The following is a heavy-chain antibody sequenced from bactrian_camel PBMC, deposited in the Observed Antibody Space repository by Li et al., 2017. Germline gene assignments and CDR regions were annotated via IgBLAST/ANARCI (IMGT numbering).Heavy chain of an antibody. D-gene: IGHD1*01. CDR1: GYTFSSYG. CDR2: INSDGSNT. J-gene: IGHJ6*01. CDR3: AAWSGFYSFGY. Sequence: QLVESGGGLVQPGGSLRLSCAASGYTFSSYGMIWVRQAPGKGLEWVSRINSDGSNTYYADSVKGRFTISRDNAKNTLYLQMNSLKPEDTAVYSCAAWSGFYSFGYWGQGTQVTVS. V-gene: IGHV3S6*01.